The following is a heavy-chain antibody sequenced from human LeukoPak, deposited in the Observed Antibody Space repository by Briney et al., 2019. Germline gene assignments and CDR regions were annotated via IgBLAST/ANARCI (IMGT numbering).Heavy chain of an antibody. V-gene: IGHV3-23*01. CDR3: VNSGFDP. D-gene: IGHD3-10*01. CDR2: ISGSGGST. Sequence: GGSLRLSCAASGFTFSSYGMSWVRQAPGKGLEWVSAISGSGGSTYYADSVKGRFTISRDNSKNTLYLQMNGLRVEDTALYYCVNSGFDPWGQGTLVTVSS. J-gene: IGHJ5*02. CDR1: GFTFSSYG.